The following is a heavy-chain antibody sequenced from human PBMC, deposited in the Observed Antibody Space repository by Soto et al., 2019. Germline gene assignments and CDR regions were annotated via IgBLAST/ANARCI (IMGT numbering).Heavy chain of an antibody. D-gene: IGHD3-22*01. Sequence: QVQLVQSGAEWRKPGSSVRVSCKASGGSFNRHTISWVRQAPGQGLEWMGGIIPIFGTANHAQKFQGRATIIADESTSTVYMELSSLRSDDTAIYYCARGWGYDSTDYYYAYWGQGTLVIVSS. CDR3: ARGWGYDSTDYYYAY. V-gene: IGHV1-69*01. CDR1: GGSFNRHT. J-gene: IGHJ4*02. CDR2: IIPIFGTA.